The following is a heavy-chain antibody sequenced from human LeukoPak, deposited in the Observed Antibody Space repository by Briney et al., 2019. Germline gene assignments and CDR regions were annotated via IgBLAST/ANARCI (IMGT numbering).Heavy chain of an antibody. CDR1: GFTFSSYA. CDR2: ISYDGSNK. Sequence: GGSLRLSCAASGFTFSSYATHWVRQAPGKGLEWVAVISYDGSNKYYADSVKGRFTISRDNSKNTLYLQMNSLRAEDTAVYYCARVSRRGSGWYVAFDYWGQGTLVTVSS. CDR3: ARVSRRGSGWYVAFDY. J-gene: IGHJ4*02. V-gene: IGHV3-30-3*01. D-gene: IGHD6-19*01.